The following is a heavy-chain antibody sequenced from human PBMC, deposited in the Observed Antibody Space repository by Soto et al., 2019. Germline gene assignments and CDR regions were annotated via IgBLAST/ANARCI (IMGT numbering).Heavy chain of an antibody. J-gene: IGHJ5*02. D-gene: IGHD2-2*01. V-gene: IGHV4-38-2*01. CDR3: AQTAGGGFCSSSTCSLLNWFDP. CDR1: GFSISSAYY. Sequence: SETLSLTGAVSGFSISSAYYWGWVRQPPGKGLEWIGSIYYSGSTHYNPSLKSRVTISLDRSKNQFSLKLSSVTAADTAVYYCAQTAGGGFCSSSTCSLLNWFDPWGQGILVTVSS. CDR2: IYYSGST.